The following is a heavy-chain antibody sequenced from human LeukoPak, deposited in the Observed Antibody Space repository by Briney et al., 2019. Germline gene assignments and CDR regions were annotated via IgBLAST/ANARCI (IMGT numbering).Heavy chain of an antibody. D-gene: IGHD1-26*01. J-gene: IGHJ4*02. CDR1: GGTFSSYA. CDR2: ISAYNGST. CDR3: ARDRRLVGATSHFDY. V-gene: IGHV1-18*01. Sequence: GASVKVSCKASGGTFSSYALSWVRQAPGHGLEWVGRISAYNGSTNYAQKLQGRVTMTTDTSTSTAYMELRSLRSDDTAVYYCARDRRLVGATSHFDYWGQGTLVTVSS.